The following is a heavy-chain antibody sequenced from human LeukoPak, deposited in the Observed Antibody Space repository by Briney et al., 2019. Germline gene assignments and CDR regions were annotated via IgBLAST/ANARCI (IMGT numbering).Heavy chain of an antibody. Sequence: SATLPLTCTVSGGSINNYYWSWIRQPPGKGLEWIGYIEHRGNTNYNPSLKSRVTMSVETSKNQFSLKLSSVTAADTAVYYCARHGTLDYWGQGTLVT. CDR3: ARHGTLDY. CDR1: GGSINNYY. J-gene: IGHJ4*02. CDR2: IEHRGNT. V-gene: IGHV4-59*08.